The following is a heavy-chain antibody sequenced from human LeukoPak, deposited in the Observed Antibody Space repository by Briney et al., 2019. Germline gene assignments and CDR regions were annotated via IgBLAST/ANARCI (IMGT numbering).Heavy chain of an antibody. CDR1: GGSISSSAYY. V-gene: IGHV4-39*01. CDR3: AGHLSDSGGSWFAP. D-gene: IGHD2-15*01. J-gene: IGHJ5*02. CDR2: SYYTGSI. Sequence: PSETLSLTCTVSGGSISSSAYYWGWIRQPPGKGLEWIGSSYYTGSIYYPPSLKSRATILIAMSKTQLSLKLSSVPAADTAVYYCAGHLSDSGGSWFAPWGQGTLVTVSS.